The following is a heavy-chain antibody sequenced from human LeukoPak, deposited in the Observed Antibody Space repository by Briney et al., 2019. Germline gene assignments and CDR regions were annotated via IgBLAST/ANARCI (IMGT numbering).Heavy chain of an antibody. V-gene: IGHV4-39*01. CDR3: ARHLALGDDAFDI. Sequence: GSLRLSCAASGFTFSSYEMNWVRQAPGKGLEWIGSIYYSGSTYYNPSLKSRVTISVDTSKNQFSLKLSSVTAADTAVYYCARHLALGDDAFDIWGQGTMVTVPS. J-gene: IGHJ3*02. CDR2: IYYSGST. D-gene: IGHD2-8*02. CDR1: GFTFSSYE.